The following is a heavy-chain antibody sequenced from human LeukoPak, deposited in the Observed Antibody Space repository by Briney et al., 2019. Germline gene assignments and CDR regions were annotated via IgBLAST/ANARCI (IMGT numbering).Heavy chain of an antibody. V-gene: IGHV3-11*01. CDR1: GFTFSDYY. CDR3: ARVIVAVVGQSDHFDY. D-gene: IGHD6-19*01. J-gene: IGHJ4*02. CDR2: ISSSGSTI. Sequence: GGSLRLSCAASGFTFSDYYMSWIRQAPGKGLEWVSYISSSGSTIYYADSVKGRFTISRDNAKNSLYLQMNSLRAEDTAVYYCARVIVAVVGQSDHFDYWGQGTLVTVSS.